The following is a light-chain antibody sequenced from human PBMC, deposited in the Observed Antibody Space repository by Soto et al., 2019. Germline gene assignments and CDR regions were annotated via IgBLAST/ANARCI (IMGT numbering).Light chain of an antibody. CDR2: LGS. J-gene: IGKJ3*01. CDR1: QILLQSDGYNY. CDR3: KRALQNPFT. V-gene: IGKV2-28*01. Sequence: RSPSPLSLPVPLEEPASLSCSARQILLQSDGYNYVEWDLQKPEPSTQLLIYLGSKRASGGPDRFSGSGSGTEFTLKISIGEAEDVGVYYCKRALQNPFTFGPGTKVDIK.